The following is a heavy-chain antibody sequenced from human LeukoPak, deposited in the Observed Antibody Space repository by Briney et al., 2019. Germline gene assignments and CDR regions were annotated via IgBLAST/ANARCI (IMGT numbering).Heavy chain of an antibody. CDR3: ARDRDSSGRTFDY. CDR2: ISGSGGST. CDR1: GLTFSSYA. V-gene: IGHV3-23*01. J-gene: IGHJ4*02. D-gene: IGHD6-19*01. Sequence: QPGGSLRLSCAASGLTFSSYAMSWVRQAPGKGLEWVSAISGSGGSTYYADSVKGRFTISRDNSKNTLYLQMNSLRAEDTAVYYCARDRDSSGRTFDYWGQGTLVTVSS.